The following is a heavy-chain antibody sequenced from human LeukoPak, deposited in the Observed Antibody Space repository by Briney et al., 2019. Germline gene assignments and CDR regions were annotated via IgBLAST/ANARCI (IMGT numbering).Heavy chain of an antibody. CDR2: ISYDGSNK. D-gene: IGHD3-10*01. CDR1: GFTFSSYG. Sequence: GGSLRLSCEASGFTFSSYGMHWVRQAPGKGLEWVAVISYDGSNKYYADSVKGRFTISRDNSKNTLYLQMNSLRAEDTAVYYCAKVAVEYYYGSGSFDYWGQGTLVTVSS. V-gene: IGHV3-30*18. J-gene: IGHJ4*02. CDR3: AKVAVEYYYGSGSFDY.